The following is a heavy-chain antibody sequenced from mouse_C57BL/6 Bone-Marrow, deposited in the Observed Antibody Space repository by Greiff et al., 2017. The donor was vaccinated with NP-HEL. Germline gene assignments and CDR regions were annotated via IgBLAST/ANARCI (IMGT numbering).Heavy chain of an antibody. D-gene: IGHD1-1*01. CDR1: GYTFTSYW. V-gene: IGHV1-64*01. J-gene: IGHJ2*01. CDR3: ARANYYGSSPYYFDD. Sequence: QVQLQQPGAELVKPGASVKLSCKASGYTFTSYWMHWVKQRPGQGLEWIGMIHPNSGSTNYNEKFKSKATLTVDKSSSTAYMQLSSLTSEDSAVYYCARANYYGSSPYYFDDWGQGTTLTVSS. CDR2: IHPNSGST.